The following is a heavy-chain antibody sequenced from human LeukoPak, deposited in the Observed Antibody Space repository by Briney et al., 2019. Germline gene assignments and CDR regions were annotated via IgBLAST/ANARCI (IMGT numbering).Heavy chain of an antibody. J-gene: IGHJ4*02. CDR1: GGTFSSYA. CDR3: ARLVDYYGSGTLDY. CDR2: IIPIFGTA. D-gene: IGHD3-10*01. V-gene: IGHV1-69*05. Sequence: ASMKVSCKASGGTFSSYAISWVRQAPGQGLEWMGGIIPIFGTANYAQKFQGRVTITTDESTSTAYMELSSLRSEDTAVYYCARLVDYYGSGTLDYWGQGTLVTVSS.